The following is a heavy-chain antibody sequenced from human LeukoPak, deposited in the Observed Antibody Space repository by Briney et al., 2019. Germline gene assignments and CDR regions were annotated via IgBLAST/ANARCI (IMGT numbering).Heavy chain of an antibody. CDR3: ASGGYDFWSGYTKRYYYYGMDV. J-gene: IGHJ6*02. Sequence: ASVKVSCRASGGTFSSYAISWVRQAPGQGLEWMGGIIPIFGTANYAQKFQGRVTITADESTSTAYIELSSLRSEDTAVYYCASGGYDFWSGYTKRYYYYGMDVWGQGTTVTVSS. CDR2: IIPIFGTA. CDR1: GGTFSSYA. D-gene: IGHD3-3*01. V-gene: IGHV1-69*13.